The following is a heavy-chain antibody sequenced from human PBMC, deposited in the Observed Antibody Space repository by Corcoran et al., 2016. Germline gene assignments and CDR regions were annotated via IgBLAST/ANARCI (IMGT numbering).Heavy chain of an antibody. Sequence: QVQLVQSGAEVKKPGASVKVSCKASGYTFTGYYMHWVRQAPGQGLEWMGWINPNSGGTNYAQKFQGRVTMTRDTSISTAYMELSRLRSDDTAVYYCARSLPIVGATGTVFWFDPWGQGTLVTVSS. CDR1: GYTFTGYY. V-gene: IGHV1-2*02. J-gene: IGHJ5*02. CDR2: INPNSGGT. D-gene: IGHD1-26*01. CDR3: ARSLPIVGATGTVFWFDP.